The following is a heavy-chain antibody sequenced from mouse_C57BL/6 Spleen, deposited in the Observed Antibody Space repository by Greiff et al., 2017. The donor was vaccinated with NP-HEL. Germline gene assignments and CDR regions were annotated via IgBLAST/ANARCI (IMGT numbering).Heavy chain of an antibody. CDR1: GFTFSDYG. Sequence: DVQLVESGGGLVKPGGSLKLSCAASGFTFSDYGMHWVRQAPEKGLEWVAYISSGSSTIYYADTVKGRFTISRDNAKNTLFLQMTSLRSEDTAMYYCARRDYYGSSDYFDYWGQGTTLTVSS. CDR3: ARRDYYGSSDYFDY. J-gene: IGHJ2*01. D-gene: IGHD1-1*01. CDR2: ISSGSSTI. V-gene: IGHV5-17*01.